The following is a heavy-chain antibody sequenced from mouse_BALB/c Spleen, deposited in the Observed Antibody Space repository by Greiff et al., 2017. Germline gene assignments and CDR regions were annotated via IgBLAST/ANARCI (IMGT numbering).Heavy chain of an antibody. CDR3: ARSNWFAY. Sequence: VQLQQSGAELAKPGASVKMSCKASGYTFTSYWMHWVKQRPGQGLEWIGYINPSTGYTEYNQKFKDKATLTADKSSSTAYMQLSSLTSEDSAVYYCARSNWFAYWGQGTLVTVSA. V-gene: IGHV1-7*01. J-gene: IGHJ3*01. CDR1: GYTFTSYW. CDR2: INPSTGYT.